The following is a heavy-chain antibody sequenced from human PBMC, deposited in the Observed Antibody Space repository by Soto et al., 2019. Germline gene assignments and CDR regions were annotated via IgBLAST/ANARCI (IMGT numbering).Heavy chain of an antibody. V-gene: IGHV3-23*01. J-gene: IGHJ4*02. Sequence: EVQLLESGGGLVQPGGSLRLSCAASGFTFSSYAMSWVRQAPGKGLEWVSAISDGGGSTYYADSVKGRFTISRDYSKNTLYLQMNSLRAEDTAVYYCATWSNNYGYQWGQGTLVTVSS. CDR2: ISDGGGST. CDR1: GFTFSSYA. D-gene: IGHD5-18*01. CDR3: ATWSNNYGYQ.